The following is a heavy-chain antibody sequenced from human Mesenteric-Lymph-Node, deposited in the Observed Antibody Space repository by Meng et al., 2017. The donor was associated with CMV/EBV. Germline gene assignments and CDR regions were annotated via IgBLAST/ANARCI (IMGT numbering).Heavy chain of an antibody. CDR2: IYYTGST. V-gene: IGHV4-59*01. CDR3: ARGGHYDFWSGYYTQHWFDP. D-gene: IGHD3-3*01. CDR1: GVSITTSY. J-gene: IGHJ5*02. Sequence: GSLRLSCTVSGVSITTSYWSWIRQPPGKGPEWIGYIYYTGSTNYNPSLKSRVTISLDTSKNQFSLKLSTVTAADTAVYYCARGGHYDFWSGYYTQHWFDPWGQGTLVTVSS.